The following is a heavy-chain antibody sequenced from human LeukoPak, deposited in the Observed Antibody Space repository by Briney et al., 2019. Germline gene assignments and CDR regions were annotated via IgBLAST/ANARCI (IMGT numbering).Heavy chain of an antibody. CDR1: GGTFSIYA. CDR2: IIPILGIA. D-gene: IGHD4-11*01. J-gene: IGHJ6*02. Sequence: SVKVSCKASGGTFSIYAISWVRQAPGQGLEWMGRIIPILGIANYAQKFQGRVTITADKSTSTAYMELSSLRSEDTAVYYCASHPYSNYVPPRGMDVWGQGTTVTVSS. V-gene: IGHV1-69*04. CDR3: ASHPYSNYVPPRGMDV.